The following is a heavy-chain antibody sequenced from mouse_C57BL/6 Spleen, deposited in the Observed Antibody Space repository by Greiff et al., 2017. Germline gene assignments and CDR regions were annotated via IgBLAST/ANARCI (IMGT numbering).Heavy chain of an antibody. J-gene: IGHJ2*01. V-gene: IGHV1-42*01. CDR3: ARYSNYPYFDY. D-gene: IGHD2-5*01. CDR2: INPSTGGT. CDR1: GYSFTGYY. Sequence: EVQLQQSGPELVKPGASVKISCKASGYSFTGYYMNWVKQSPEKSLEWIGEINPSTGGTTYNQKFKAKAKLTVDKSSSTAYMPLKSLTSEDSAVYYCARYSNYPYFDYWGQGTTLTVSS.